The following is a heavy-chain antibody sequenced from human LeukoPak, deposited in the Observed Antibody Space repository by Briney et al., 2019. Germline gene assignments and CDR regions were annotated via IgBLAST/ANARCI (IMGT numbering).Heavy chain of an antibody. CDR1: GGSFSGYY. V-gene: IGHV4-34*01. J-gene: IGHJ6*02. CDR2: INHSGST. D-gene: IGHD2-2*02. Sequence: PSETLSLTCAVYGGSFSGYYWSWIRQPPGKGLEWIGEINHSGSTNYNPSLKSRVTISVDTSKNQFSLKLSSVTAADTAVYYCARGQTVPGVVVPAAIDNYYYYGMDVWGQGTTVTVSS. CDR3: ARGQTVPGVVVPAAIDNYYYYGMDV.